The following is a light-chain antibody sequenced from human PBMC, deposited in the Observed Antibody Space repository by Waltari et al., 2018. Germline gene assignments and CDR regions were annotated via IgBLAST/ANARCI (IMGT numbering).Light chain of an antibody. CDR3: QQYGSSPRT. V-gene: IGKV3-20*01. J-gene: IGKJ5*01. CDR2: GAS. Sequence: EIVLTQSPGNLSLSPGERATLACRASQSVSISYLAWYQQKPGQAPRLLMYGASSRATGIPDRFSGSGSGTDFTLTISRLEPEDCAVYYCQQYGSSPRTFGQGTRLEIK. CDR1: QSVSISY.